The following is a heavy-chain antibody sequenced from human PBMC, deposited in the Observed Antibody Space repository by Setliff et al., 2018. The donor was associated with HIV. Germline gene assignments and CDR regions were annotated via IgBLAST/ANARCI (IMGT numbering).Heavy chain of an antibody. D-gene: IGHD3-22*01. Sequence: GGSLRLSCAASGFTFATYAMNWVRQAPGKGLEWVSTITDSGDSTYYADSVKGRFTISRDNSKNTLYLRMNSLTDADTALYYCVKVPGSGIVRYFDYWGQGTLVTVSS. CDR1: GFTFATYA. V-gene: IGHV3-23*01. CDR2: ITDSGDST. J-gene: IGHJ4*02. CDR3: VKVPGSGIVRYFDY.